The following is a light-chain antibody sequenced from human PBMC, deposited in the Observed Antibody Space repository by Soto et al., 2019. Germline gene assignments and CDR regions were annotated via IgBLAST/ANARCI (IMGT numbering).Light chain of an antibody. CDR2: AAS. CDR1: QGISSY. V-gene: IGKV1-9*01. CDR3: QQLNSYTLN. J-gene: IGKJ4*01. Sequence: IQLTQSPSSLSASVGDRVTITCRASQGISSYLAWYQQKPGKAPKLLIYAASTLQSGVPSRFSGSGSVTDFNLTISSLQPEYFAPYDCQQLNSYTLNFGGGTKVEIK.